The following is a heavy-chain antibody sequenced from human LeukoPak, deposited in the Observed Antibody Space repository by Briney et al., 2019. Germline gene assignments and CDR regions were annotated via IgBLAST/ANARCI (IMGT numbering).Heavy chain of an antibody. CDR1: GFTFSTYA. D-gene: IGHD6-6*01. V-gene: IGHV3-23*01. Sequence: GGSLRLSCAASGFTFSTYAMSWVRQAPGKGLEWVSSISGSGGSTYYADSVKGRFTISRDTSKNTLYLQMNSLRAEDTAVYYCARERGIAARFHFDYWGQGTLVTVSS. J-gene: IGHJ4*02. CDR2: ISGSGGST. CDR3: ARERGIAARFHFDY.